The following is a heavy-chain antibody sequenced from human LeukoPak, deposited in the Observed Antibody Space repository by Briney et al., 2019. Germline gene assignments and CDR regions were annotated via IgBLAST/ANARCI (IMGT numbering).Heavy chain of an antibody. CDR1: GFNFRTKW. V-gene: IGHV3-7*01. Sequence: PGGSLRLSCAASGFNFRTKWMSWVRQPPGKGLEWVANLNEDGSEKYYVDSLKGRFTIIRDNAENSLYLHMNSLRAEDTAVYYCARGGAGYYFDSWGQGTLLTVSS. J-gene: IGHJ4*02. CDR3: ARGGAGYYFDS. CDR2: LNEDGSEK. D-gene: IGHD6-19*01.